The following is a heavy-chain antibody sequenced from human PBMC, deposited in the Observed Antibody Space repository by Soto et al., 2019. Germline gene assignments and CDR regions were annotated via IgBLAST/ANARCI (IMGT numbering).Heavy chain of an antibody. V-gene: IGHV3-23*01. J-gene: IGHJ4*02. CDR1: GFRFADYA. Sequence: EVHLSESGGGLVQPGGSLRLSCGGSGFRFADYAMAWVRQAPGKGLEWVSFISDGGSSTYYSDSVKGRFTVSRDNSKNTIELEIHSLRAEDTAVDCCARTFDVWDRYAPLDYGGQGTLVTVSS. CDR2: ISDGGSST. D-gene: IGHD3-16*01. CDR3: ARTFDVWDRYAPLDY.